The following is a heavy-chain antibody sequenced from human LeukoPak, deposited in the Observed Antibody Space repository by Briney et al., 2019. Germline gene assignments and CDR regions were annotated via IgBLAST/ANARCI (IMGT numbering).Heavy chain of an antibody. CDR2: IDADSGDT. CDR3: AREHDFLSGYGMDV. CDR1: GYTFSAYS. J-gene: IGHJ6*02. D-gene: IGHD3-3*01. V-gene: IGHV1-3*01. Sequence: ASVKVSCKASGYTFSAYSIHWVRQAPGQRFEWMGWIDADSGDTRYSQRFQGRVTFTRDTSASTAYMELSSLRSEDTAVYYCAREHDFLSGYGMDVWGQGTTVTVSS.